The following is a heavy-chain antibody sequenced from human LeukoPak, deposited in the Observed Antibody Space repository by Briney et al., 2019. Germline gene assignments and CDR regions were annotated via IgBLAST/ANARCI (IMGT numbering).Heavy chain of an antibody. D-gene: IGHD3-9*01. Sequence: PSETLSLTCTVSGDSISSSSYYWTWIRQPPGKGLEWIAYIYYSGDTNYNPSLKSRVTISVDTSKNQFSLKLSSVTAADTAVYYCARRKARWLVIPPPFDYWGQGTLVTVSS. CDR3: ARRKARWLVIPPPFDY. J-gene: IGHJ4*02. CDR2: IYYSGDT. CDR1: GDSISSSSYY. V-gene: IGHV4-61*05.